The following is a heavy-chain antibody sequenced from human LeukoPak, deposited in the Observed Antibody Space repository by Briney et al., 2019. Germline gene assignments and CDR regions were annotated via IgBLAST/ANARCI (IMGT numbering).Heavy chain of an antibody. CDR2: ISGSGGST. V-gene: IGHV3-23*01. D-gene: IGHD2-2*01. CDR1: GFTFSSYA. Sequence: GGSLRLSCAASGFTFSSYAMSWVRQAPGKGLGWVSAISGSGGSTYYADSVKGRFTISGDNSKNTLYLQMNSLRAEDTAVYYCAILPRRGYCSSTSCYAVDYWGQGTLVTVSS. CDR3: AILPRRGYCSSTSCYAVDY. J-gene: IGHJ4*02.